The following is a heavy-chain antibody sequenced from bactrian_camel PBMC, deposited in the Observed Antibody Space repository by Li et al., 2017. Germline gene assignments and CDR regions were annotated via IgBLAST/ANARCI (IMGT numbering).Heavy chain of an antibody. V-gene: IGHV3S40*01. Sequence: VQLVESGGGLVQPGGSLTLSCEASAFTFSSYDMSWVRQAPGKGLEWVSAISSGGGSTLYADSVKGRFTISRDNAKNTLYLQMNSLKTEDTAVYYCATAVWGQGTQVTVS. CDR2: ISSGGGST. CDR3: ATAV. J-gene: IGHJ4*01. CDR1: AFTFSSYD.